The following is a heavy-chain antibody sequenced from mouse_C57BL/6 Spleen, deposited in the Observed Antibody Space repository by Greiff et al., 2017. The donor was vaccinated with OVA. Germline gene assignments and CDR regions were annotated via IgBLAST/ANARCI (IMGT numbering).Heavy chain of an antibody. V-gene: IGHV5-4*01. Sequence: DVKLVESGGGLVKPGGSLKLSCAASGFTFSSYAMSWVRQTPEKRLEWVATISDGGSYTYYPDNVKGRFTISRDNAKNNLYLQMSHLKSEDTAMYYCAREERITTVVEGWYFDVWGTGTTVTVSS. J-gene: IGHJ1*03. CDR1: GFTFSSYA. CDR2: ISDGGSYT. CDR3: AREERITTVVEGWYFDV. D-gene: IGHD1-1*01.